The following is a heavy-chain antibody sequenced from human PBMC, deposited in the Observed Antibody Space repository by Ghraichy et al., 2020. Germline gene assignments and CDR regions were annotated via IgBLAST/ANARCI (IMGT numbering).Heavy chain of an antibody. V-gene: IGHV4-39*01. CDR2: IYYSGST. Sequence: SQTLSLTCTVSGGSISSSSYYWGWIRQPPGKGLEWIGSIYYSGSTYYNPSLKSRVTISVDTSKNQFSLKLSSVTAADTAVYYCARHEYCSSTSCSMISYWGQGTLVTVSS. J-gene: IGHJ4*02. CDR1: GGSISSSSYY. D-gene: IGHD2-2*01. CDR3: ARHEYCSSTSCSMISY.